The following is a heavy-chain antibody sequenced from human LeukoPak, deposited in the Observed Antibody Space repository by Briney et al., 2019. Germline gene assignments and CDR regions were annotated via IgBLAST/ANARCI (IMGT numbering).Heavy chain of an antibody. CDR1: GYSFPSFG. CDR3: ARDPPRRDGNNYGYFDL. CDR2: ISANNGYT. J-gene: IGHJ2*01. Sequence: GASVKVSCKASGYSFPSFGISWLRQAPGQGLEWMGWISANNGYTKYAQKFQGRVTMTTDTSTRTAYMEVRSLRSDDTAVYYCARDPPRRDGNNYGYFDLWGRGTLVSVSS. D-gene: IGHD5-24*01. V-gene: IGHV1-18*01.